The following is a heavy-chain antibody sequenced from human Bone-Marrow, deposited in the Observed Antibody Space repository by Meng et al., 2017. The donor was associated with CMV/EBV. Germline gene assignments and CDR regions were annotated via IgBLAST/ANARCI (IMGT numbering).Heavy chain of an antibody. CDR2: INHSGST. CDR3: ARDRDVTWSAYSGGGMDV. CDR1: GGSFSGYY. Sequence: SETLSLTCAVYGGSFSGYYWSWIRQPPGKGLEWIGEINHSGSTNYNPSLKSRVTISVDTSKNQFYLKLSSVTAADTAAYYCARDRDVTWSAYSGGGMDVWGQGTTVTVSS. J-gene: IGHJ6*02. D-gene: IGHD3-3*01. V-gene: IGHV4-34*01.